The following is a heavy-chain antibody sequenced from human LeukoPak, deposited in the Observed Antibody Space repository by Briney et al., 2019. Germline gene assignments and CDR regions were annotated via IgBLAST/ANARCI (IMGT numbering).Heavy chain of an antibody. Sequence: PGGSLRLSCAASGFTFSSYSMNWVRQAPGKGLEWVSSISSSSSYIYYADSVKGRFTISRDNAKNSLYLQMNSLRAEDTAVYYCARNYDSSNAFDIWGQGTMVTVSS. CDR2: ISSSSSYI. CDR3: ARNYDSSNAFDI. D-gene: IGHD3-22*01. CDR1: GFTFSSYS. V-gene: IGHV3-21*01. J-gene: IGHJ3*02.